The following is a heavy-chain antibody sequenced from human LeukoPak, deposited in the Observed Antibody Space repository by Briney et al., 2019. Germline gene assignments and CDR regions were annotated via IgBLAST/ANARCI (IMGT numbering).Heavy chain of an antibody. CDR3: GRKLYYNTVGFDS. J-gene: IGHJ4*02. D-gene: IGHD3-10*01. CDR1: GYSFSNYW. V-gene: IGHV5-51*01. CDR2: IYPEDSGT. Sequence: GESLKISCKVSGYSFSNYWIGWLRQLPGKGLEWMGIIYPEDSGTRYSPSFQGQVSLSADKSTSTAYLQWGSLKASDSAIYYCGRKLYYNTVGFDSWGKEPLVTASS.